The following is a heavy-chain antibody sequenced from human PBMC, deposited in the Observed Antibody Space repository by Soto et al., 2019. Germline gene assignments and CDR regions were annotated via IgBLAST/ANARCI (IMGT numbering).Heavy chain of an antibody. CDR1: GFIFSNYW. D-gene: IGHD5-12*01. CDR2: IKSDGSTT. CDR3: ARAGGYTFDY. J-gene: IGHJ4*02. V-gene: IGHV3-74*01. Sequence: GGSLRLSCAASGFIFSNYWMHWVRQAPGKGLVWVSHIKSDGSTTTYADSVKGRFSISRDNAKNTLDLQMNNLRAEDTAVYYCARAGGYTFDYWGQGILVTVSS.